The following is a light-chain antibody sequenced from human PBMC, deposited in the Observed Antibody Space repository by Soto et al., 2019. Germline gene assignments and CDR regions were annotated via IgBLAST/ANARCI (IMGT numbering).Light chain of an antibody. Sequence: QSALTQPASVSGSPGQSITISCTGTSGDVGSYNLVSWYQQHPGKAPKLMIYEGSKRPSGVSDRFSGSKSGNTASLTISGLQAEDEADYYCCSSVGGPIWVFGGGTKLTVL. CDR2: EGS. CDR1: SGDVGSYNL. CDR3: CSSVGGPIWV. V-gene: IGLV2-23*01. J-gene: IGLJ3*02.